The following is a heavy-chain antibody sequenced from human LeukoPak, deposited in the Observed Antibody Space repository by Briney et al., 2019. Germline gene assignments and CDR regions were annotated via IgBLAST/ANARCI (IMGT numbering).Heavy chain of an antibody. CDR3: TRSGFGGGVHFDY. D-gene: IGHD3-16*01. Sequence: GASVKVSCKASGYTFTSYDINWLRQAAGQGLEWMGWMNPNSGDTGYVEKFQGRVTMTRDTSITTAYMELSSLRSEDTAVYYCTRSGFGGGVHFDYWGQGNPVTVSS. V-gene: IGHV1-8*01. CDR1: GYTFTSYD. J-gene: IGHJ4*02. CDR2: MNPNSGDT.